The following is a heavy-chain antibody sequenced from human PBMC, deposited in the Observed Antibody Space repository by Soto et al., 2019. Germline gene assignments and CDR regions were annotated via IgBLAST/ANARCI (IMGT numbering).Heavy chain of an antibody. CDR3: AKDLWGIAVAGTMNY. V-gene: IGHV3-23*01. CDR1: GFTLSNYA. J-gene: IGHJ4*02. Sequence: PGGSLRLSCAASGFTLSNYAMSWVRQAPGKGLEWVSSVSGSGVSTYYADSVKGRFTISGDNSRNTLYLQMNSLRAEGTAVYHCAKDLWGIAVAGTMNYWGQGTLVTVSS. CDR2: VSGSGVST. D-gene: IGHD6-19*01.